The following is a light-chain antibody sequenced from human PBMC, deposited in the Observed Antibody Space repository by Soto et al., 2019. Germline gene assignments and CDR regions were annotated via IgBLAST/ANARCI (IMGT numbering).Light chain of an antibody. CDR2: VAS. Sequence: EMVMTQSPATLSVSPGERATLSCRASQSVSSYLAWYQQKPGQPPRLLIYVASTRAAGIPARFSGSGSGTEFPLTICSLQSEDFPFYYCQQYKDWPPRFGQGTKVEIK. J-gene: IGKJ1*01. CDR3: QQYKDWPPR. V-gene: IGKV3-15*01. CDR1: QSVSSY.